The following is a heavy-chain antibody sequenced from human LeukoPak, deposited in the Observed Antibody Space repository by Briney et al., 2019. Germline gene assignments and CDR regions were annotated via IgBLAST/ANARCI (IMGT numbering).Heavy chain of an antibody. J-gene: IGHJ4*02. D-gene: IGHD1-1*01. CDR3: ARGDDFSGDH. CDR2: IHPGGNEQ. CDR1: GFILRYFW. V-gene: IGHV3-7*04. Sequence: GGSLRLSGALSGFILRYFWMSWVRQAPGRGLVGVASIHPGGNEQYHVEPVKGRFTISRDNAKNLLCLQINGLRVEDTAVYYCARGDDFSGDHWGQGTLVTVSS.